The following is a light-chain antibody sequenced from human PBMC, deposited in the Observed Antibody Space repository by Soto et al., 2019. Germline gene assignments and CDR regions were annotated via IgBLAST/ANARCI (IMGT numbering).Light chain of an antibody. V-gene: IGLV2-23*01. J-gene: IGLJ7*01. CDR1: SSDVGAYNL. Sequence: QSVLTQPASVSGSPEQSITISCTGTSSDVGAYNLVSWYQQHPGKAPRLIIYEGSKRPSGISHRFSGSKSDNTASLTISGLRAEDEAHYHCCSYAGSSTFVFGGGTQLTVL. CDR3: CSYAGSSTFV. CDR2: EGS.